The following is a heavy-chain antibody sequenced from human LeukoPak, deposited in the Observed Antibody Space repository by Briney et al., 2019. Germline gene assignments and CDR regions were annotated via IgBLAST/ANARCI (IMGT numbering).Heavy chain of an antibody. CDR2: ISGSGGST. J-gene: IGHJ4*02. CDR3: AKGPDYCDSSPFDY. D-gene: IGHD3-22*01. V-gene: IGHV3-23*01. CDR1: GFTFSSYA. Sequence: GGSLRLSCATSGFTFSSYAMSWVRQAPGEGLEWVSAISGSGGSTYYADSVKGRFTISRDNSKNTLYLQMNSLRAEDTAVYYCAKGPDYCDSSPFDYWGQGTLVTVSS.